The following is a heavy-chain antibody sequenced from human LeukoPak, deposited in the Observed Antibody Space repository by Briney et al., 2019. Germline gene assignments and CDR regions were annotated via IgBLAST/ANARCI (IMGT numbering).Heavy chain of an antibody. D-gene: IGHD6-6*01. CDR2: INHSGST. CDR1: GGSFSGYY. CDR3: ARDGYSSSRTDWYFDL. Sequence: PSETLSLTCAVYGGSFSGYYWSWIRQPPGKGLEWIGEINHSGSTNYNPSLKSRVTISVDTSKNQFSLKLSSVTAADTAVYYCARDGYSSSRTDWYFDLWGRGTLVTVSS. J-gene: IGHJ2*01. V-gene: IGHV4-34*01.